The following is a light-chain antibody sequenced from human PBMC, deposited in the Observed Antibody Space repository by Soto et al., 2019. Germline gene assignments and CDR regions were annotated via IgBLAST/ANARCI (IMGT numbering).Light chain of an antibody. J-gene: IGLJ3*02. V-gene: IGLV1-40*01. CDR2: GNN. Sequence: QSVLTQPPSVSGAPGQRVTISCTESSSNIGAGYDVHWYQQLPGTAPKLLIYGNNNRPSGVPDRFSGSKPGTSASLAITGLQAEDEADYYCQSYDSSLRGVVFGGGTKLTVL. CDR1: SSNIGAGYD. CDR3: QSYDSSLRGVV.